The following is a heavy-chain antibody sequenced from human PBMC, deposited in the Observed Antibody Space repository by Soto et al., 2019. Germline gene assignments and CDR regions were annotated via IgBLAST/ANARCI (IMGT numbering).Heavy chain of an antibody. V-gene: IGHV3-23*01. CDR3: AKDLIVVGYYFDY. CDR2: ISGSGGST. CDR1: GFTFSSYA. Sequence: LRLSCAASGFTFSSYAMSWVRQAPGKGLEWVSAISGSGGSTYYADSVKGRFTISRDNSKNTLYLQMNSLRAEDAAVYYCAKDLIVVGYYFDYWGQGTLVTVSS. D-gene: IGHD3-22*01. J-gene: IGHJ4*02.